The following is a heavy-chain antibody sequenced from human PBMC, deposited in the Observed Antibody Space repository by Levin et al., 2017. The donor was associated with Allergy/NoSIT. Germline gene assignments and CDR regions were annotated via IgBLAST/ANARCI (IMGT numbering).Heavy chain of an antibody. CDR2: ISSDGNSE. D-gene: IGHD1-1*01. J-gene: IGHJ4*02. CDR3: VRDNFNDPTLFDY. V-gene: IGHV3-30-3*01. CDR1: GFTFSTYA. Sequence: AGGSLRLSCAASGFTFSTYAMHWVRQAPGKGLQWVALISSDGNSEYYADSVRGRFTISRDNSENTVYLQVTSLRAEDTAMYYCVRDNFNDPTLFDYWGQGTLVTVSS.